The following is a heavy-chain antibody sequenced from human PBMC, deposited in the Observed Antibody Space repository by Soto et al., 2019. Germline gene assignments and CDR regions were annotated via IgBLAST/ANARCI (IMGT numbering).Heavy chain of an antibody. D-gene: IGHD3-10*01. CDR2: ISNDGSNE. CDR1: GFTFRCFG. Sequence: SXILSCAGSGFTFRCFGMNWVRQAPGKWLEWVARISNDGSNEYYVDSVKGRFTISRDNSKNTLYLQMDSLRAEDTAVYYCAKGEVRGIIPSYFDYWGLGTLVTVSS. CDR3: AKGEVRGIIPSYFDY. V-gene: IGHV3-30*18. J-gene: IGHJ4*02.